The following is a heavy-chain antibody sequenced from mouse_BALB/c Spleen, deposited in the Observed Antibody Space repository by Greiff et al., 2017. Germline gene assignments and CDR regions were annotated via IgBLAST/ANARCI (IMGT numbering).Heavy chain of an antibody. J-gene: IGHJ4*01. CDR3: ARKEYRYDYAMDY. V-gene: IGHV1-67*01. D-gene: IGHD2-14*01. CDR1: GYTFTDYA. CDR2: ISTYYGNT. Sequence: VKLMESGPELVRPGVSVKISCKGSGYTFTDYAMHWVKQSHAKSLEWIGVISTYYGNTNYNQKFKGKATMTVDKSSSTAYMELARLTSEDSAIYYCARKEYRYDYAMDYWGQGTSVTVSS.